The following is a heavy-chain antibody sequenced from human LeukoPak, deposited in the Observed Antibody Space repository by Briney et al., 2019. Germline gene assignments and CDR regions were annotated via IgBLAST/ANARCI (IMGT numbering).Heavy chain of an antibody. V-gene: IGHV3-43*01. D-gene: IGHD1-26*01. J-gene: IGHJ4*02. Sequence: GGSLRLSCAASGFTFDDYAMHWVRQAPGKGLEWVSLISWDGSRPYYADSVKGRFTISRDNSKNSLYLQMNSLRTEDTALYYCAKADGSYFDYWGQGTLVIVSS. CDR1: GFTFDDYA. CDR2: ISWDGSRP. CDR3: AKADGSYFDY.